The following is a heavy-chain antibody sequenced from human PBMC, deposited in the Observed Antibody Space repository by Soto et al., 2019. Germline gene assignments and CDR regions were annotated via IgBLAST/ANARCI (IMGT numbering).Heavy chain of an antibody. J-gene: IGHJ6*02. CDR2: ISSSGSTI. V-gene: IGHV3-48*03. Sequence: GSLRLSCAASGFTFSSYEMNWVRQAPGKGLEWVSYISSSGSTIYYADSVKGRFTISRDNAKNSLYLQMNSLRAEDTAVYYCARYIAVAEVDYYYGMDVWGQGTTVTV. CDR1: GFTFSSYE. D-gene: IGHD6-19*01. CDR3: ARYIAVAEVDYYYGMDV.